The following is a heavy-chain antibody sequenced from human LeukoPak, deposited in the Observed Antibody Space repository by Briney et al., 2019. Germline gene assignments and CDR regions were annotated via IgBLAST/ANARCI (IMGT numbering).Heavy chain of an antibody. CDR1: GGSFSGYY. V-gene: IGHV4-34*01. Sequence: SETLSLTCAVYGGSFSGYYWSWIRPPPGKGLEWIGEINHSGSTNYNPSLKSRVTISVDTSKNQFSLKLSSVTAADTAVYYCARDSDSSGLSFDYWGQGTLVTVSS. D-gene: IGHD3-22*01. CDR2: INHSGST. J-gene: IGHJ4*02. CDR3: ARDSDSSGLSFDY.